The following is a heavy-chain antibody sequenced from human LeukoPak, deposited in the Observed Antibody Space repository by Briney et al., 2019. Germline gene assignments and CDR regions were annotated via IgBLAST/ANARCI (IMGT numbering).Heavy chain of an antibody. CDR3: AREVEYYDSSGYRPHAFDI. Sequence: PSKTLSLTCTISGGSISSSNYYWGWTRRPPGKGLEWFGSISYSGGTAYNPSLRSRVTISKDTSKNQFSLKLNSVTAADTAVYYCAREVEYYDSSGYRPHAFDIWGQGTVVTVSS. J-gene: IGHJ3*02. D-gene: IGHD3-22*01. CDR2: ISYSGGT. V-gene: IGHV4-39*02. CDR1: GGSISSSNYY.